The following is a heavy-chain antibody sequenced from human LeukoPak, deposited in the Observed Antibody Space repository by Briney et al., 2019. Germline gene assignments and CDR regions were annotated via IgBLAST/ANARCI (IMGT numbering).Heavy chain of an antibody. CDR1: GYTFTGYY. CDR3: ARGPQVLRYFDWLLPLDY. V-gene: IGHV1-2*04. J-gene: IGHJ4*02. D-gene: IGHD3-9*01. Sequence: ASVKVSCKASGYTFTGYYMHWVRQAPGQGLEWMGWLNPNSGGTNYAQKFQGWVAMTRDTSISTAYMELSRLRSDDTAVYYCARGPQVLRYFDWLLPLDYWGQGTLVTVSS. CDR2: LNPNSGGT.